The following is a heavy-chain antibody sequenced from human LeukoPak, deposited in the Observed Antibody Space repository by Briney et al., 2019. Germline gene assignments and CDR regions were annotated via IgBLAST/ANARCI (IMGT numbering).Heavy chain of an antibody. V-gene: IGHV1-69*13. CDR1: GGTFSKFV. CDR3: ARWAMAASARWWAPFVY. CDR2: IIPVFRTP. J-gene: IGHJ4*02. D-gene: IGHD6-19*01. Sequence: GASVKVSCKASGGTFSKFVISWVRQAPGQGLEWMGGIIPVFRTPNYAQKFQGRVTITADESTSTAYMELSSLRSEDTAVYYCARWAMAASARWWAPFVYWGQGTLVTVSS.